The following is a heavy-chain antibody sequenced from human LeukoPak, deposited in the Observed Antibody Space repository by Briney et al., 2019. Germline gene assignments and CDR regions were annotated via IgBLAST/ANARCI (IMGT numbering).Heavy chain of an antibody. D-gene: IGHD1-26*01. CDR1: GYTFTGYY. CDR2: INPNSGGT. V-gene: IGHV1-2*02. Sequence: ASVKVSCKASGYTFTGYYMHWVRQAPGQGLEWMGWINPNSGGTNYAQKFQGRVTMTRDTSISTACMELSRLRSDDTAVYYCARDLGATTSGYFDYWGQGTLVTVSS. J-gene: IGHJ4*02. CDR3: ARDLGATTSGYFDY.